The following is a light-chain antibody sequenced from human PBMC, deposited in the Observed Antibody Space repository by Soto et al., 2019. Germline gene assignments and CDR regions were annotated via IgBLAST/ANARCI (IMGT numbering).Light chain of an antibody. CDR1: ESIDTF. Sequence: DIQMTQSPSSLSASVGDRVTITCRANESIDTFLNWYQVKPGKAPNLLIYAASSLQSGVPSRFSGGGSGTDFTLNISSLQPEDFATYYCQQSFSTLLFTFGPGTKVDIK. J-gene: IGKJ3*01. CDR2: AAS. V-gene: IGKV1-39*01. CDR3: QQSFSTLLFT.